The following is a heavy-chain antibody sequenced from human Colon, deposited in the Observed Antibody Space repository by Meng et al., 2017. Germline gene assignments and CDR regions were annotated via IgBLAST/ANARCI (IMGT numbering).Heavy chain of an antibody. D-gene: IGHD2-2*01. Sequence: QVQLQESGSGVVEYSQTLSLTCTISGGSINSADYYWNVIRQSPGKGLEWLGYIHSSGNTYYTPSLKSRLTMSLDTSKNQFSLRLTSVTAADTAVYYCARNPVIPDARTFDFWGQGALVTVSS. CDR1: GGSINSADYY. V-gene: IGHV4-30-4*01. CDR2: IHSSGNT. J-gene: IGHJ4*02. CDR3: ARNPVIPDARTFDF.